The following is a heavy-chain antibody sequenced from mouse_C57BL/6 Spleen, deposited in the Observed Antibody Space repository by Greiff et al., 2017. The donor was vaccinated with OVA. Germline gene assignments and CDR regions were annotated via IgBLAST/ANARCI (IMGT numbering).Heavy chain of an antibody. Sequence: QVQLKQPGAELVMPGASVKLSCKASGYTFPSYWMHWVKQRPGQGLEWIGEIDPSDSYTNYNQKFKGKSTLTVDKSSSTAYMQLSSLTSEDSAVYYCARPSLYYGSSYWYFDVWGTGTTVTVSS. D-gene: IGHD1-1*01. CDR3: ARPSLYYGSSYWYFDV. V-gene: IGHV1-69*01. CDR2: IDPSDSYT. CDR1: GYTFPSYW. J-gene: IGHJ1*03.